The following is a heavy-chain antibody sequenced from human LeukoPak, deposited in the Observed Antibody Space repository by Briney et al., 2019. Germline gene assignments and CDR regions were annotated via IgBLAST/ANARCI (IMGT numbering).Heavy chain of an antibody. D-gene: IGHD1-7*01. Sequence: SGSGGSTYYADSVKGRFTISRDNSKNTLYLQMNSLRAEDTAVYYCAKDKGITGTTFDYWGQGTLVTVSS. CDR2: SGSGGST. J-gene: IGHJ4*02. V-gene: IGHV3-23*01. CDR3: AKDKGITGTTFDY.